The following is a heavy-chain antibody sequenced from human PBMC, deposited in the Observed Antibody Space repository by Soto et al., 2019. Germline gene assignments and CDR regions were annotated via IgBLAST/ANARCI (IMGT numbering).Heavy chain of an antibody. D-gene: IGHD5-18*01. CDR1: GYTFTGYY. Sequence: ASVKVSCKASGYTFTGYYMHWVRQAPGQGLEWMGWINPNSGGTNYAQKFQGWVTMTRDTSISTAYMELSRLRSDDTAVYYCARDTAMVTVGTYHNWFDPWGQGTLVTVSS. CDR3: ARDTAMVTVGTYHNWFDP. V-gene: IGHV1-2*04. J-gene: IGHJ5*02. CDR2: INPNSGGT.